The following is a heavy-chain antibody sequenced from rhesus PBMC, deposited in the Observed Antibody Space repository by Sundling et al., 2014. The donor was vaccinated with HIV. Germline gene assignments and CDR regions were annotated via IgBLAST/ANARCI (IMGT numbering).Heavy chain of an antibody. CDR1: GVSISSNY. CDR2: IYGGGGTT. D-gene: IGHD1-38*01. J-gene: IGHJ6*01. V-gene: IGHV4-160*01. Sequence: QVQLQESGPGLVKPSETLSLTCAVSGVSISSNYWSWIRQSPGKGLEWIGYIYGGGGTTSYNPSLKSRVTISTDTSKKQFSLKLSSVTAADTAVYYCAMEGRTWNYGYGLDSWGQGVVVTVSS. CDR3: AMEGRTWNYGYGLDS.